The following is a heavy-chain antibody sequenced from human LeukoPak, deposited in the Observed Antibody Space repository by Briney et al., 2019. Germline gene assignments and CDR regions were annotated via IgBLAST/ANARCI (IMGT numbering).Heavy chain of an antibody. CDR2: IKQDGSEK. Sequence: GRSLRLSCAASGFTFSSYWMSWVRQAPGKGLEWVANIKQDGSEKYYVDSVKGRFTISRDNAKNSLYLQMNSLRAEDTAVYYCAREDCSSTSCSIDYWGQGTLVTVSS. CDR3: AREDCSSTSCSIDY. J-gene: IGHJ4*02. CDR1: GFTFSSYW. D-gene: IGHD2-2*01. V-gene: IGHV3-7*01.